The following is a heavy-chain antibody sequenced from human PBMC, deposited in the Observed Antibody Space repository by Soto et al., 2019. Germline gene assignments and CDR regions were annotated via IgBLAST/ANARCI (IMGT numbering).Heavy chain of an antibody. CDR2: ISDDGSNK. CDR1: GFTFSSYA. Sequence: GGSLRLSCAASGFTFSSYAMHWVRQAPGKGLEGVAVISDDGSNKYYADSVKGRFTISRDNSKNTRYLQMNSVPGEKTTTYYNAKSGLIAPRGPLDYWGQGTLATVSS. D-gene: IGHD3-22*01. CDR3: AKSGLIAPRGPLDY. J-gene: IGHJ4*02. V-gene: IGHV3-30*18.